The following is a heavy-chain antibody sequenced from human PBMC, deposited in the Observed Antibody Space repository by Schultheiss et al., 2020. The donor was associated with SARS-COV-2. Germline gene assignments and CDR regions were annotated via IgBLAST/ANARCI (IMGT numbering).Heavy chain of an antibody. CDR3: ARGQSVTPFDY. D-gene: IGHD4-17*01. V-gene: IGHV3-23*01. Sequence: GGSLSLSCAASGFTFSSYAMSWVRQAPGKGLEWVSAISGSGGSTYYADSVKGRFTISRDNSKNTLYLQMNSLRAEDTAVYYCARGQSVTPFDYWGQGTLVTVSS. CDR2: ISGSGGST. J-gene: IGHJ4*02. CDR1: GFTFSSYA.